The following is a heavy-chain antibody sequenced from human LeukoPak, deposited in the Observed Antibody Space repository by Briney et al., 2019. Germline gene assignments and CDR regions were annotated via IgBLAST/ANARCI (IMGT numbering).Heavy chain of an antibody. V-gene: IGHV1-2*02. CDR3: AREPPGTTGTTCWFDP. CDR1: GYTFTGYY. Sequence: ASVKVSCKTSGYTFTGYYIHWVRQAPGQGLEWMGWINPGSGGTIYAQKFQGRVTMTRDTSISTAYMELSRLRSDDTAVYYCAREPPGTTGTTCWFDPWGQGTLVTVSS. CDR2: INPGSGGT. D-gene: IGHD1-1*01. J-gene: IGHJ5*02.